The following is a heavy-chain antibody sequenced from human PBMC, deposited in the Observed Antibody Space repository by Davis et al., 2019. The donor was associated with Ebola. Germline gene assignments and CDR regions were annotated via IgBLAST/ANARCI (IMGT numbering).Heavy chain of an antibody. V-gene: IGHV3-21*01. Sequence: GESLKISCAASGFTFSSYSMNWVRQAPGKGLEWVSSISSSSSYIYYADSVKGRFTISRDNAKNSLYLQMNSLRAEDTAVYYCARVVAARAYGMDVWGQGTTVTVSS. J-gene: IGHJ6*02. CDR2: ISSSSSYI. CDR3: ARVVAARAYGMDV. CDR1: GFTFSSYS. D-gene: IGHD6-6*01.